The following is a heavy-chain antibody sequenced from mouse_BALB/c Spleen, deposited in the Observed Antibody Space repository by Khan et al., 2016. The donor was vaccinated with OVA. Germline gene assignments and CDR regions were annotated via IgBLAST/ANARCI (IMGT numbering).Heavy chain of an antibody. Sequence: VELVESGPELVKPGASVKMSCKASGYIFTDYVMNWVKQRTGQGLEWIGQIYPGSDSTYYNEKFKDKATLTADRSSSTVYMQLKSLTYEDSTVYFCARVEGDVFAYWGQGTLVTVSA. CDR1: GYIFTDYV. D-gene: IGHD3-3*01. V-gene: IGHV1-77*01. CDR2: IYPGSDST. CDR3: ARVEGDVFAY. J-gene: IGHJ3*01.